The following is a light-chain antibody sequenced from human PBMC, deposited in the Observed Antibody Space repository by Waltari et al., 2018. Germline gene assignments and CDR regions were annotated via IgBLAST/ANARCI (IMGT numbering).Light chain of an antibody. J-gene: IGLJ2*01. V-gene: IGLV3-19*01. Sequence: SSELTQDPAVSVAMGQTVRITCQGDSLRSYYASWYQQRPGQAPILVIYDKNNRPSGFPDRLSGSSSHNTGSLTITGAQAEDEASYYCHSRDASGVAGSFGGGTKLTVL. CDR1: SLRSYY. CDR2: DKN. CDR3: HSRDASGVAGS.